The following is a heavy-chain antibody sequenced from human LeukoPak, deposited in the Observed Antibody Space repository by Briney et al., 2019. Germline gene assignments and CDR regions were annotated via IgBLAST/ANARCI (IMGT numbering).Heavy chain of an antibody. Sequence: TSETLSLTCTVSGGSIINTNYHWGWIRQSPGKGLEYIGSMYYTGSTYNNPSLKSRVAISVDTSKNQFSLNLRSVTAADTAVYYFARQGIVANWYFDLWGRGTLVTVSS. D-gene: IGHD2-21*01. CDR2: MYYTGST. J-gene: IGHJ2*01. CDR1: GGSIINTNYH. CDR3: ARQGIVANWYFDL. V-gene: IGHV4-39*01.